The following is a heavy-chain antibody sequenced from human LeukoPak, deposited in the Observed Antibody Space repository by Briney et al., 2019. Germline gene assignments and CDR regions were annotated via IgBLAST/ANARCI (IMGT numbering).Heavy chain of an antibody. CDR1: GFTVRSNY. Sequence: GGSLRFSCAASGFTVRSNYMSWVRQAPGKGLEWVSVIYSGGSTYYADSVKGRFTISRHNSKNTLYLQMNSLRAEDTAVYYCARDYYDSSGSYYFDYWGQGTLVTVSS. CDR3: ARDYYDSSGSYYFDY. J-gene: IGHJ4*02. CDR2: IYSGGST. D-gene: IGHD3-22*01. V-gene: IGHV3-53*04.